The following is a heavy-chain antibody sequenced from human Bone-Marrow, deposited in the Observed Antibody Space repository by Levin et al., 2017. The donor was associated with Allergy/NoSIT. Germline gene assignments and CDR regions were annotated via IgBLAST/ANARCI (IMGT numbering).Heavy chain of an antibody. J-gene: IGHJ2*01. CDR3: AKGDVSRRAASGKAYWHFDL. D-gene: IGHD1-26*01. CDR1: GFTFSSYA. V-gene: IGHV3-23*01. Sequence: GGSLRLSCAASGFTFSSYAMNWVRQAPGKGLEWVSGISGSGATPYYADSVKGRFTISRDNSNNTLYLQMNSLRAEDTAVYYCAKGDVSRRAASGKAYWHFDLWGRGTLVTVSS. CDR2: ISGSGATP.